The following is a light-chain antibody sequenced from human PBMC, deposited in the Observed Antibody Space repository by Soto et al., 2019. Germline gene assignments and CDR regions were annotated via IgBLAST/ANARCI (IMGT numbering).Light chain of an antibody. CDR2: GAS. Sequence: ENVLTQSPGTLSLSPGETATLSCRASQSVGGGYVAWYQQKPGQAPRLLIYGASSRATGIPDRFSGSGSGTDFTLTISRLGPEDFAMYYCQQYGGSPLVTFGGGTKVEIK. CDR3: QQYGGSPLVT. CDR1: QSVGGGY. J-gene: IGKJ4*01. V-gene: IGKV3-20*01.